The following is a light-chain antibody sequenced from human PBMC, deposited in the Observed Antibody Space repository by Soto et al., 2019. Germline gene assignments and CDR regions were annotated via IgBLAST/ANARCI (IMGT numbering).Light chain of an antibody. CDR3: CSYAGNSYV. J-gene: IGLJ1*01. Sequence: QSVLTQPRSVSGSPGQSVTISCTGTSSDLGAYNSVSWHQQHPGSAPELMIYDVNKRPSGVPDRFSGSKSGNTASLTISGLQAEDEADYYCCSYAGNSYVFGTGTKVTVL. CDR2: DVN. V-gene: IGLV2-11*01. CDR1: SSDLGAYNS.